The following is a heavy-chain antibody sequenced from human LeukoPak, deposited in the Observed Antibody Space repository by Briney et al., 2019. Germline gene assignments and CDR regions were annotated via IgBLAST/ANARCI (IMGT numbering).Heavy chain of an antibody. D-gene: IGHD3-16*01. V-gene: IGHV3-43*02. CDR2: ITDDGGAT. CDR1: GFTFDDNV. Sequence: GGSLRLSCAASGFTFDDNVMHWVRQPPGKGLEWIPLITDDGGATYYADSVMGRFTISRDNSKKSLYLQMNRLRTEDTAFYYCARGLGDYYYYYGMDLWGPGTTVTVSS. CDR3: ARGLGDYYYYYGMDL. J-gene: IGHJ6*02.